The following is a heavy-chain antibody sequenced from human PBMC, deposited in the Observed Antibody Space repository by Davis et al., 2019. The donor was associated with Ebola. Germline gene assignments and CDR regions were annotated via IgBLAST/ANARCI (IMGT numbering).Heavy chain of an antibody. J-gene: IGHJ4*02. Sequence: GSLRLSCTVSGGSISSYYWGWIRQPPGKGLEWIGSIYYSGSTYYNPSLKSRVTISVDTSNNQFSLKLSSVTAADTAVYYCARQVSLWRPFDYWGRGILVTVSS. CDR2: IYYSGST. D-gene: IGHD3-10*01. CDR1: GGSISSYY. CDR3: ARQVSLWRPFDY. V-gene: IGHV4-39*01.